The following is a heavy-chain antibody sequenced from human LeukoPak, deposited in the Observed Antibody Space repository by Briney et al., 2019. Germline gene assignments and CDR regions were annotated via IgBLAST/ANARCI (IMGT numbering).Heavy chain of an antibody. V-gene: IGHV3-74*01. CDR3: AKDTEGSGVFDY. J-gene: IGHJ4*02. CDR2: IASDGSST. Sequence: GGSLRLSCAASGFTFSSYWMNWVREAPGKGLVWVSRIASDGSSTTYADSVKGRFSISRDNAKNTLYLQMNSLRAEDTAVYYCAKDTEGSGVFDYWGQGTLVTVSS. CDR1: GFTFSSYW. D-gene: IGHD3-10*01.